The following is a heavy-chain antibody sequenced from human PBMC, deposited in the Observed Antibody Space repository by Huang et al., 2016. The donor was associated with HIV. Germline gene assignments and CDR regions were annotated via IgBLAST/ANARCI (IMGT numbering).Heavy chain of an antibody. Sequence: QAQLVQSGTEVRKPGASVNVSCKASGYTFTTFGITWVRQAPGQGLEWMGWSSPENGMTEYEQKLRGRITVTKDTSTTTAYMELRTLTSDDTAVYYCARSYGSGNDFLDFWGQGTLVTVSS. CDR1: GYTFTTFG. CDR3: ARSYGSGNDFLDF. V-gene: IGHV1-18*04. D-gene: IGHD3-10*01. CDR2: SSPENGMT. J-gene: IGHJ3*01.